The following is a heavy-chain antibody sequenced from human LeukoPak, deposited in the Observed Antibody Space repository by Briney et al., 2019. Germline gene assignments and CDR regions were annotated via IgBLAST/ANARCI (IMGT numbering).Heavy chain of an antibody. J-gene: IGHJ4*02. CDR3: ARGGQLLTSDFDY. D-gene: IGHD4-23*01. V-gene: IGHV1-18*01. CDR2: ISAYNGNT. Sequence: ASVKVSCKAAGYTFVRYGIGWVRQAPGQALEWMGWISAYNGNTKNVQKFQGRVTMTTDTSTSIAYMELRSLRSDDTAVYYCARGGQLLTSDFDYWGQGTLVTVSS. CDR1: GYTFVRYG.